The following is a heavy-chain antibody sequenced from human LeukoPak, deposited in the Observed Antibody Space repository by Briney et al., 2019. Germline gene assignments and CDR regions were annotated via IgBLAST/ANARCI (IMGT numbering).Heavy chain of an antibody. D-gene: IGHD3-22*01. J-gene: IGHJ4*02. Sequence: EASVKVSCKASGYTFTGYYMHWVRQAPGQGLEWMGWINPNSGGTNYAQKFQGGVTMTRDTSISTAYMELSRLRSDDTAVYYCARDLSSGWDRTYYYDSSGYPYWGQGTLVTVSS. CDR3: ARDLSSGWDRTYYYDSSGYPY. CDR2: INPNSGGT. CDR1: GYTFTGYY. V-gene: IGHV1-2*02.